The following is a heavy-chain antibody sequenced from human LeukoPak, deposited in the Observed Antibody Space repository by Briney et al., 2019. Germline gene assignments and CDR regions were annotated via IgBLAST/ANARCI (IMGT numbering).Heavy chain of an antibody. CDR2: IRYDGSNK. D-gene: IGHD2-2*01. J-gene: IGHJ4*02. V-gene: IGHV3-30*02. CDR1: GFTFSTYG. CDR3: AAPGVPAATYYFDY. Sequence: GGSLRLSCAASGFTFSTYGMHWVRQAPDKGLEWVAFIRYDGSNKYYADSVKGRFTISRDNSKNTVYLQMNSLRAEDTAVYYCAAPGVPAATYYFDYWGQGTLVTVSS.